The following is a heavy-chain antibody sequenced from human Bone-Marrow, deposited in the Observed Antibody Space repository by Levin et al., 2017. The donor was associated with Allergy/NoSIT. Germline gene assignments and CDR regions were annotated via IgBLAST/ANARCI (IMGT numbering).Heavy chain of an antibody. J-gene: IGHJ4*02. V-gene: IGHV3-30*18. CDR3: GKDYDSSGYYITADY. D-gene: IGHD3-22*01. Sequence: PGGSLRLSCVASGFTFSRYGMHWVRQAPGKGLEWVAVISYDGSSQSYIDSVKGRFTISRDNSKNTLYLQMNSLRAEDTAVYFCGKDYDSSGYYITADYWGQGTLVTASS. CDR2: ISYDGSSQ. CDR1: GFTFSRYG.